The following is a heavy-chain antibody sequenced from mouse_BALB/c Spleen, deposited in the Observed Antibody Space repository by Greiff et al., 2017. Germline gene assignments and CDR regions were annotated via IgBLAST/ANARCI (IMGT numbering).Heavy chain of an antibody. Sequence: EVQRVESGGDLVKPGGSLKLSCAASGFTFSSYGMSWVRQTPDKRLEWVATISSGGSYTYYPDSVKGRFTISRDNAKNTLYLQMSSLKSEDTAMYYCARQGLFDGTGGFAYWGQGTLVTVSA. D-gene: IGHD2-3*01. CDR1: GFTFSSYG. J-gene: IGHJ3*01. CDR3: ARQGLFDGTGGFAY. CDR2: ISSGGSYT. V-gene: IGHV5-6*01.